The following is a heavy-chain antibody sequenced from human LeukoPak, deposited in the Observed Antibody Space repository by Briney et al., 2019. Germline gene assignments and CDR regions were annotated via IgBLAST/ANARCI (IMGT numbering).Heavy chain of an antibody. CDR2: ISGSGGRT. J-gene: IGHJ4*02. D-gene: IGHD5-18*01. CDR1: GFTFSTYG. Sequence: GGSLRLSCAASGFTFSTYGMNWVRQAPGKGLEWVSAISGSGGRTHYADSVKGRFTISRDNSKNTLYMQMNSLRAEDTAVYYCAKDDTYGYGAYYFDYWGQGTLVTVSS. CDR3: AKDDTYGYGAYYFDY. V-gene: IGHV3-23*01.